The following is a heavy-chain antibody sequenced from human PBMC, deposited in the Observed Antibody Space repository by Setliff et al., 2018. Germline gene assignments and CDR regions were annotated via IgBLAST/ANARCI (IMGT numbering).Heavy chain of an antibody. CDR3: ARVGTAGGYYFDF. Sequence: PGESLTLSCKGSGYRFSSYWIGWVRQMPGKGLEWIGIIFPADSDTRYSPSFQGQVTISADKSISTAYVQWRSLKASDTAMYYCARVGTAGGYYFDFWGQGAQVTVSS. J-gene: IGHJ4*02. CDR1: GYRFSSYW. CDR2: IFPADSDT. V-gene: IGHV5-51*01. D-gene: IGHD2-15*01.